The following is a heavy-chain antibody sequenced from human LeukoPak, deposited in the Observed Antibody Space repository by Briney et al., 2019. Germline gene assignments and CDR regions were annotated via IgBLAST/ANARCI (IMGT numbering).Heavy chain of an antibody. CDR2: TRVSDNNL. CDR3: ARRIVGTTGHAFDF. D-gene: IGHD1-26*01. Sequence: RPGGSLRLSCAASGFIFSDYPMSWIRQAPGKGLEWLSYTRVSDNNLYYADSVKGRFTISRDNAQTSLYLQMNSLRAEDTAVYYCARRIVGTTGHAFDFWGQGTMVTVSS. J-gene: IGHJ3*01. CDR1: GFIFSDYP. V-gene: IGHV3-11*01.